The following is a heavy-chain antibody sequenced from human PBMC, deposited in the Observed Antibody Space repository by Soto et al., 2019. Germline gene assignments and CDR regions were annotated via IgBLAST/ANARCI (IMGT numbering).Heavy chain of an antibody. CDR3: ARLKQDYAVA. CDR2: MNPNSGNT. J-gene: IGHJ4*02. CDR1: GYTFTSYD. D-gene: IGHD3-16*01. V-gene: IGHV1-8*01. Sequence: ASVKVSCKASGYTFTSYDINCVRQATGQGLEWMGWMNPNSGNTAYAQKFQGRVTMTRNTSISTAYMELSSLRSEDTAVHYCARLKQDYAVAWGQGTLVTVSS.